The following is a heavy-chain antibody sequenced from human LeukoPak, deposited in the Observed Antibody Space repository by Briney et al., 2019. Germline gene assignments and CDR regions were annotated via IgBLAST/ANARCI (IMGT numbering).Heavy chain of an antibody. J-gene: IGHJ4*02. Sequence: KPSETLSLTCTVSGGSISSYYWSWIRQPAGKGLEWIGRIYTSGSTNYNPSLKSRVTMSVDTSKNQFSLKLSSVTAADTAVYYCARTYYDILIGYSPYFDHWGQGTLVTVSS. CDR1: GGSISSYY. D-gene: IGHD3-9*01. CDR2: IYTSGST. V-gene: IGHV4-4*07. CDR3: ARTYYDILIGYSPYFDH.